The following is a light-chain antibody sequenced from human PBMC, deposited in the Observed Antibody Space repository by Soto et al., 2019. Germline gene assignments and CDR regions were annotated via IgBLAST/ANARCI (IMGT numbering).Light chain of an antibody. J-gene: IGKJ5*01. Sequence: GARSCRASQSASSSYLAWYQQKPGQAPRLLIYGASSRATGSPDRFSGSGSVTDFPLSLSRLEPEELVVYSWQQYGSSSITFHQGTRLEIK. CDR2: GAS. CDR3: QQYGSSSIT. CDR1: QSASSSY. V-gene: IGKV3-20*01.